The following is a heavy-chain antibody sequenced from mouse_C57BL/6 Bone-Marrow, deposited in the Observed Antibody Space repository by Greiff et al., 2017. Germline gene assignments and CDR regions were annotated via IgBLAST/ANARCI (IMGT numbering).Heavy chain of an antibody. V-gene: IGHV1-42*01. CDR2: INPSTGGT. CDR1: GYSFTGYY. J-gene: IGHJ3*01. CDR3: ARWLRRGFAY. Sequence: EVQLQQSGPELVKPGASVKISCKASGYSFTGYYMNWVKQSPEKSLEWIGEINPSTGGTTYNQKFKAKATLTVDKSSSTAYMQLKSLTSEDSAVYYCARWLRRGFAYWGQGTLVTVSA. D-gene: IGHD2-2*01.